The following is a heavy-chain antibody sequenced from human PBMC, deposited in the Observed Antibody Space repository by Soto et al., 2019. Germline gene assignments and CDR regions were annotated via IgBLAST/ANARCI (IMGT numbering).Heavy chain of an antibody. CDR2: VYPDDADV. Sequence: PGDSRKSACNASGYDFATFWIVWVRQVPGKGLEGVGVVYPDDADVTYSAPFQGQVTISADRTTSTACLHWGDLRASDTAICYCARERNAGWF. CDR1: GYDFATFW. CDR3: ARERNAGWF. J-gene: IGHJ5*01. V-gene: IGHV5-51*06.